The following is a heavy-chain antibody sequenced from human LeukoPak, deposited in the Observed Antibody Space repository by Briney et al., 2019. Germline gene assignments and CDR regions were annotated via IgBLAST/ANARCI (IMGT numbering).Heavy chain of an antibody. Sequence: GGSLRLSCAASGFTFSSYSMNWVRQAPGKGLEWVSSISSSSSYIYYADSVKGRFTISRDNAKNSLYLQMNSLRAEDMALYYCAKDITPRYDSSGYQGSYFDYWGQGTLVTVSS. V-gene: IGHV3-21*04. D-gene: IGHD3-22*01. J-gene: IGHJ4*02. CDR1: GFTFSSYS. CDR3: AKDITPRYDSSGYQGSYFDY. CDR2: ISSSSSYI.